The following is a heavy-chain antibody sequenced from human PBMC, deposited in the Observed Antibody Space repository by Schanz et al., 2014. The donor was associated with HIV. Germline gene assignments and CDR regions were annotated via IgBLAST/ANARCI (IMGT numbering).Heavy chain of an antibody. J-gene: IGHJ4*02. CDR1: GFTVSSNY. CDR2: IYSGGYT. CDR3: ARGAMVRGIGFNS. V-gene: IGHV3-53*03. D-gene: IGHD3-10*01. Sequence: EVQLVESGGGLEQPGGSLRLSCAASGFTVSSNYMSWVRQAPGKGLEWVSVIYSGGYTYYTDSVKGRFTISRDNSKNTLYLQMNSLRAEDTAVYYCARGAMVRGIGFNSWGQGTLVTVSS.